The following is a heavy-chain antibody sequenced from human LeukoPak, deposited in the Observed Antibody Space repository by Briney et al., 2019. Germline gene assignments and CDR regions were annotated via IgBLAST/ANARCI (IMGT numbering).Heavy chain of an antibody. V-gene: IGHV1-2*02. Sequence: ASVKVSCKASGYTFTGYYMHWVRQAPGQGLEWMGWINPNSGGTNYAQKFQGRVTMTRDTSISTAYMELSRLRSDDTAVYYCARDLDSSDYYYWFDYWGQGTLVTVSS. D-gene: IGHD3-22*01. CDR1: GYTFTGYY. CDR3: ARDLDSSDYYYWFDY. CDR2: INPNSGGT. J-gene: IGHJ4*02.